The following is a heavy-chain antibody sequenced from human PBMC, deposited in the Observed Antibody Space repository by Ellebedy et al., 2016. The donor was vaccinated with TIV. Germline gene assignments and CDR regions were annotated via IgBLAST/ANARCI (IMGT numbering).Heavy chain of an antibody. Sequence: GGSLRLSCAASGFTFSSYWMTWVRQAPGKGLEWVANINQDGSEQYYVDSVQGRFTIARDNAKNSLYLQMSSLRVEDTAVYYCATDGSYGDYRSPTHAFVMWGQGTMVAVSS. V-gene: IGHV3-7*01. D-gene: IGHD4-17*01. CDR2: INQDGSEQ. CDR3: ATDGSYGDYRSPTHAFVM. J-gene: IGHJ3*02. CDR1: GFTFSSYW.